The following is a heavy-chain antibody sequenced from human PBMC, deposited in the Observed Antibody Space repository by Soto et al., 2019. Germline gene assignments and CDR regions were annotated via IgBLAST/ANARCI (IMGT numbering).Heavy chain of an antibody. CDR2: IIPKFGTT. CDR3: ARELDPYSGRNSPALDY. V-gene: IGHV1-69*13. CDR1: GGSFSTYG. J-gene: IGHJ4*02. D-gene: IGHD2-15*01. Sequence: QVQLVQSGAEVKKPGSSVKVSCKASGGSFSTYGINWVRLAPGQGLEWMGGIIPKFGTTNYAQKFRGRVTITADESTNTAYMELNYLRSEDTAVSFCARELDPYSGRNSPALDYWGQGTLVTVSS.